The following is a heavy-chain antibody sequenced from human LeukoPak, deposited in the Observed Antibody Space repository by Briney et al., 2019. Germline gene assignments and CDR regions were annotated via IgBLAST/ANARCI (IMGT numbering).Heavy chain of an antibody. CDR2: IPYDESKI. J-gene: IGHJ1*01. Sequence: GGSLRLSCTGSGFSFTNYAMHWVRQAPGEGLEWVAVIPYDESKIYYADSVKGRFTISRDLSTNTLYLQMNSLTTEDTAMYFCARRPVAAEYFQHWGQGTLVTVSS. V-gene: IGHV3-30*03. CDR3: ARRPVAAEYFQH. CDR1: GFSFTNYA. D-gene: IGHD6-25*01.